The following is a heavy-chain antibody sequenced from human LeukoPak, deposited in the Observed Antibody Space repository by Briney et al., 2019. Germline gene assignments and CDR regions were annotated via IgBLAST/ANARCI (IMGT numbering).Heavy chain of an antibody. V-gene: IGHV3-7*05. J-gene: IGHJ6*02. D-gene: IGHD4-17*01. Sequence: PGGSLRLSCAASGFTFSSYWMSWVRQAPGKGREWVANIKQDGSEKYYVDSVKGRFTISRDNAKNSLYLQMNSLRAEDTAVYYCARDPLLAINNEVTTTLFYYYYGMDVWGQGTTVTVSS. CDR3: ARDPLLAINNEVTTTLFYYYYGMDV. CDR1: GFTFSSYW. CDR2: IKQDGSEK.